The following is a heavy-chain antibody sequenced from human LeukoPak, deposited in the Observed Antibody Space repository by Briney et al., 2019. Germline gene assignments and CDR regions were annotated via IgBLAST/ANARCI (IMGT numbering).Heavy chain of an antibody. CDR3: ARENSYGSGSYSFDY. J-gene: IGHJ4*02. Sequence: GGSLRLSCAASGFTLIILELTGFGRAPGGGREGFSYISSSGGTIYYADSVKGRFTISRDNAKNSLYLQMNSLRAEDTAVYYCARENSYGSGSYSFDYWGQGTLVTVSS. CDR2: ISSSGGTI. CDR1: GFTLIIL. D-gene: IGHD3-10*01. V-gene: IGHV3-48*03.